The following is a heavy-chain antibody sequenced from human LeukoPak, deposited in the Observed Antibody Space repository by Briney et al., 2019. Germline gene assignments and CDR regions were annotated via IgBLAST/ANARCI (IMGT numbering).Heavy chain of an antibody. V-gene: IGHV3-21*01. D-gene: IGHD3-10*01. Sequence: GGSLRLSCAASGFTFSSYSMNWVRQAPGKGLEWVSSISSSRSYIYYADSVKGRFTISRDNAKNSLYLQMNSLRAEDTAVYYCARDFLRFGEYYMDVWGKGTTVTVSS. CDR1: GFTFSSYS. CDR3: ARDFLRFGEYYMDV. J-gene: IGHJ6*03. CDR2: ISSSRSYI.